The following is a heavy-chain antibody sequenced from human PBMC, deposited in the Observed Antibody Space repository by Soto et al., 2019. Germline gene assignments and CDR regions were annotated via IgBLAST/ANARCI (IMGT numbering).Heavy chain of an antibody. V-gene: IGHV3-11*05. CDR3: ERTSYDISTGHPGGYLDY. J-gene: IGHJ4*02. D-gene: IGHD3-9*01. Sequence: QMQLVESGGGLVKPGGSLRLSCEASGFSFSGYLLPWIRQAPGKGLEWVSSISNTSSYTNYADSVRGRFTISRDKAKKYLQLQRNRLRAEDTAVYSGERTSYDISTGHPGGYLDYGGQGTVVTVS. CDR1: GFSFSGYL. CDR2: ISNTSSYT.